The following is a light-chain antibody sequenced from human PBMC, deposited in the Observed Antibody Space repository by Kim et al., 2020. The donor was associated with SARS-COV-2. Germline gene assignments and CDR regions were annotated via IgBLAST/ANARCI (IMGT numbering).Light chain of an antibody. J-gene: IGLJ3*02. CDR2: GKN. CDR1: SLRGYD. Sequence: LGVTVRITSKGDSLRGYDARWYQKKPGQAPVLVFYGKNNRPSGIPDRFSGSRSGDTSSLTITGAQAEDEADYYCYCRDSRGSSLVVFGGGTKLTVL. V-gene: IGLV3-19*01. CDR3: YCRDSRGSSLVV.